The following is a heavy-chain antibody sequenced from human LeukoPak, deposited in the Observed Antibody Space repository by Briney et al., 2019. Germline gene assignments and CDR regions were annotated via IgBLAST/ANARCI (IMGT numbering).Heavy chain of an antibody. Sequence: PSETLFLTCAGYGGTFSGYYWIWPRQPPGKGLEWVGEINHSGSTNYNPSLKSRVTISIDTPKNQFSLKLSSVTAADTAVYYCVYGSRLSNWFDPWGQGTLVTVSS. CDR1: GGTFSGYY. CDR2: INHSGST. D-gene: IGHD3-10*01. V-gene: IGHV4-34*08. CDR3: VYGSRLSNWFDP. J-gene: IGHJ5*02.